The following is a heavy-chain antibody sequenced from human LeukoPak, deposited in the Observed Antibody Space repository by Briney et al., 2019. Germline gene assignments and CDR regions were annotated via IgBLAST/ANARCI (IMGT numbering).Heavy chain of an antibody. CDR2: IRNDGTNK. V-gene: IGHV3-30*02. J-gene: IGHJ5*01. CDR3: AKAGNSSSHHRVDP. CDR1: GFTFSTYG. Sequence: PGGSLRLSCAASGFTFSTYGMHWVRQAPGKGLEWVAFIRNDGTNKYYADSVKGRLTISRDNSKNKLYVQMNNLRAEDTAGYYRAKAGNSSSHHRVDPLGPGTPVTGPS. D-gene: IGHD4-23*01.